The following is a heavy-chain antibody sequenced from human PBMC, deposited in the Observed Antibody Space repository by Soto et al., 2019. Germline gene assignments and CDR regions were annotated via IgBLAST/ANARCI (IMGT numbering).Heavy chain of an antibody. CDR1: GGTFSSYA. V-gene: IGHV1-69*06. J-gene: IGHJ5*02. Sequence: SVKVSCKASGGTFSSYAISWVRQAPGQGLEWMGGIIPIFGTANYAQKFQGRVTITADKSTSTAYMELSSLRSEDTAVYYCAKGNDILTGPDQPWGQGTLVTVSS. CDR3: AKGNDILTGPDQP. CDR2: IIPIFGTA. D-gene: IGHD3-9*01.